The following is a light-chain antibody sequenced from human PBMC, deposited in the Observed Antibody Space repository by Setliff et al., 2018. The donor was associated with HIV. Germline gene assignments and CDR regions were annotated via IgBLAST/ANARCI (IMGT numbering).Light chain of an antibody. V-gene: IGLV3-21*04. J-gene: IGLJ1*01. CDR3: QVWDSSSDHPYV. Sequence: YELTQPPSVSVAPGKTARITCGGNNSGSKSVHWYKQMPGQAPVLVISYDSDRPSGIPDRFSGSNSGNTATPTISRVEAGDEADYYCQVWDSSSDHPYVFGTGTKVTVL. CDR2: YDS. CDR1: NSGSKS.